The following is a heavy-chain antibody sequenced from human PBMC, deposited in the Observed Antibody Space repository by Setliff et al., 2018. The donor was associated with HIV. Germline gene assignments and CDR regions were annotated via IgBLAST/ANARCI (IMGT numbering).Heavy chain of an antibody. CDR2: ISYSGGT. J-gene: IGHJ6*03. D-gene: IGHD3-10*01. V-gene: IGHV4-31*02. CDR1: GASISSSNSY. CDR3: VRRKSELRLISDYMDV. Sequence: SETLSLTCTVYGASISSSNSYWGWIRQHPGKGLEWIGYISYSGGTYYKPSLKSRVTISVDTSKNQLSLKLSSVTSADTAVYFCVRRKSELRLISDYMDVWGKGTTVTVSS.